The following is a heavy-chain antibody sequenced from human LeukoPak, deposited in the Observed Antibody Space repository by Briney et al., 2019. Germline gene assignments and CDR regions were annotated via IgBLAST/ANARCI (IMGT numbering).Heavy chain of an antibody. J-gene: IGHJ3*02. CDR1: GFTFSSYA. D-gene: IGHD3-22*01. Sequence: GGSLRLSCAASGFTFSSYAMSWVRQAPGKGLEWVSVIYSGGSTYYADSVKGRFTISRDNSKNTLYLQMNSLIAEDAAVYYCARDITMTPFDIWGQGTMVTVSS. CDR3: ARDITMTPFDI. CDR2: IYSGGST. V-gene: IGHV3-66*01.